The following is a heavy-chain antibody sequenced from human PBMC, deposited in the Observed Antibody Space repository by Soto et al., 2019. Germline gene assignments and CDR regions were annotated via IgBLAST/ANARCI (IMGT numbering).Heavy chain of an antibody. Sequence: GGSLRLSCAASGFTFSSYGMHWVRQAPGKGLEWVAVISYDGSNKYYADSVKGRFTISRDNSKNTLYLQMNSLRAEDTAVYYCAKDVRQWLVNAFDIWGQGTMVTVSS. CDR3: AKDVRQWLVNAFDI. CDR1: GFTFSSYG. CDR2: ISYDGSNK. J-gene: IGHJ3*02. V-gene: IGHV3-30*18. D-gene: IGHD6-19*01.